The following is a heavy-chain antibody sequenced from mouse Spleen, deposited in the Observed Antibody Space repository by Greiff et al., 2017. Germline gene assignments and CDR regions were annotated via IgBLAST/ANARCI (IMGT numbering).Heavy chain of an antibody. CDR2: IDPSDSYT. V-gene: IGHV1-50*01. CDR3: ARGSLGPYYFDY. J-gene: IGHJ2*01. CDR1: GYTFTSYW. D-gene: IGHD4-1*01. Sequence: VQLQQSGAELVKPGASVKLSCKASGYTFTSYWMQWVKQRPGQGLEWIGEIDPSDSYTNYNQKFKGKATFTADTSSNTAYMQLSSLTSEDSAVYYCARGSLGPYYFDYWGQGTTLTVSS.